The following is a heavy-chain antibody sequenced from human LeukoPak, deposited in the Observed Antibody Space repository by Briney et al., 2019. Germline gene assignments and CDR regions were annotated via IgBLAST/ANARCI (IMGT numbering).Heavy chain of an antibody. Sequence: GASVKVSCKASGGTFSSYAISWVRQAPGQGLEWMGGIIPIFGTANYAQKFQGRVTITTDESTSTAYMELSSLRSEDTAVYYCASRGGLWSGHKGHWFDPWGQGTLVTVSS. CDR3: ASRGGLWSGHKGHWFDP. J-gene: IGHJ5*02. CDR2: IIPIFGTA. V-gene: IGHV1-69*05. CDR1: GGTFSSYA. D-gene: IGHD3-3*01.